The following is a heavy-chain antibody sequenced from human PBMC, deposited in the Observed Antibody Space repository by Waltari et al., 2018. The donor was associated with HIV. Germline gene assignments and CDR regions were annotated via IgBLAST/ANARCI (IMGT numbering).Heavy chain of an antibody. J-gene: IGHJ4*02. CDR3: ARKPVGRRGIDY. D-gene: IGHD3-16*01. V-gene: IGHV4-59*01. CDR2: ST. Sequence: STNYNPSLKSRVTISVDTSKNQFSLKLSSVTAADTAVYYCARKPVGRRGIDYWGQGTLVTVSS.